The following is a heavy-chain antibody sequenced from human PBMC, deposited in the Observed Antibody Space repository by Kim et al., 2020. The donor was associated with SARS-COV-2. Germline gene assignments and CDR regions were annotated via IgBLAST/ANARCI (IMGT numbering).Heavy chain of an antibody. V-gene: IGHV3-23*01. J-gene: IGHJ1*01. Sequence: GGSLRLSCAASGFTFSTYAMSWVRQAPGKGLEWVSSISGSGGSTFYADSVKGRFTISRDNSKNTLYLQMNSLRVDDTAVYYCAGGYSSGWYASWDFQYW. CDR2: ISGSGGST. D-gene: IGHD6-19*01. CDR1: GFTFSTYA. CDR3: AGGYSSGWYASWDFQY.